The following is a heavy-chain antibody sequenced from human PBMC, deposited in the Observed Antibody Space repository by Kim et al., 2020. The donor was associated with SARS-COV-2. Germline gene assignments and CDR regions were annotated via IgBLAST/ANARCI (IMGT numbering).Heavy chain of an antibody. CDR2: IYYSGST. J-gene: IGHJ4*02. CDR3: ARARGSYCGGDCPGELDY. V-gene: IGHV4-59*01. CDR1: GGSISSYY. Sequence: SETLSLTCTVSGGSISSYYWSWIRQPPGKGLEWIGYIYYSGSTNYNPSLKSRVTISVDTSKNQFSLKLSSVTAAGTAVYYCARARGSYCGGDCPGELDYWGQGTLVTVSS. D-gene: IGHD2-21*02.